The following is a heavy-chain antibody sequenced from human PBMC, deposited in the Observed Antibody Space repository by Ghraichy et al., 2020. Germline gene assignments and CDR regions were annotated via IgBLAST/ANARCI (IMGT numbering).Heavy chain of an antibody. CDR3: ARHRDSPLGYWYFDL. V-gene: IGHV1-2*02. Sequence: ASVKVSCKASGYTFTGYYMHWVRQAPGQGLEWMGWINPKSGGTNFAQKFQGRVTMTRDTIISTAYMELSRLRSDDTGVYYCARHRDSPLGYWYFDLWGRGTLVTVSS. D-gene: IGHD1-14*01. CDR2: INPKSGGT. CDR1: GYTFTGYY. J-gene: IGHJ2*01.